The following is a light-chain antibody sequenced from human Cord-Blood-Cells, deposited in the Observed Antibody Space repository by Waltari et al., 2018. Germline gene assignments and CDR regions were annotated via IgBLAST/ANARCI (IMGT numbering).Light chain of an antibody. CDR3: QQLNSYPFT. CDR2: AAS. V-gene: IGKV1-9*01. CDR1: QGISSY. J-gene: IGKJ4*01. Sequence: DIQLTQSPSFLSASVGDRVTITCRASQGISSYLAWYQQKPGKAPKLLIYAASTLQSGVPSRFSGSGSGTEFTLTISSLQPEDFATYYCQQLNSYPFTFGGGTKVE.